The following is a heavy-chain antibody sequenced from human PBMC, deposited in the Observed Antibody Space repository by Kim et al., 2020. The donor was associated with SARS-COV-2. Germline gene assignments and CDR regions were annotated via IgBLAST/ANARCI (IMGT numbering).Heavy chain of an antibody. J-gene: IGHJ4*02. CDR2: ISGSGGST. V-gene: IGHV3-23*01. CDR3: AKGDSAW. D-gene: IGHD2-2*01. CDR1: GFTFSSYV. Sequence: GGSLRLSCAASGFTFSSYVMSWVRQAAGKGLEWVSTISGSGGSTFYADSVKGRFTISRDNSKNTLYLQMNSLRVEDTAVYYCAKGDSAWWGLGTLVTVSS.